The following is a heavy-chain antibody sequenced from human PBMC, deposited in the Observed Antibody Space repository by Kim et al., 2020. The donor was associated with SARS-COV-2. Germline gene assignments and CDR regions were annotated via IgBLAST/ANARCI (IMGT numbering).Heavy chain of an antibody. CDR3: LGGYYFDY. V-gene: IGHV1-3*01. J-gene: IGHJ4*02. D-gene: IGHD2-15*01. Sequence: GNSNTIDSQKFQGRVTFTPDTSASTAYMELSSLRSEDSAVYYCLGGYYFDYWGQGTLVTVSS. CDR2: GNSNT.